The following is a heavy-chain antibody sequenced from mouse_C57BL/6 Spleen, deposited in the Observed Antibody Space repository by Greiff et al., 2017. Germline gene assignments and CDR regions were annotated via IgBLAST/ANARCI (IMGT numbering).Heavy chain of an antibody. V-gene: IGHV1-26*01. Sequence: EVQLQQSGPELVKPGASVKISCKASGYTFTDYYMNWVKQSHGKSLEWIGDINPNNGGTSYNQKFKGKATLTVDKSSSTAYMELRSLTSEDSAVYYCAGVEMRLRRGGDYWGQGTTLTVSS. CDR1: GYTFTDYY. D-gene: IGHD2-4*01. J-gene: IGHJ2*01. CDR2: INPNNGGT. CDR3: AGVEMRLRRGGDY.